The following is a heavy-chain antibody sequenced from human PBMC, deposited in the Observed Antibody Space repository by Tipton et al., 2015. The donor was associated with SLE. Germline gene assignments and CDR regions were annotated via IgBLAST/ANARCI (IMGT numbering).Heavy chain of an antibody. CDR2: VYYSGST. CDR3: ARHRGGSPGAFDI. Sequence: TLSLTCTVSGGSISSYYWGWIRQPPGKGLEWIGRVYYSGSTYYNPSLKSRVTISVDTSKNQFSLKVSSVTAADTAVYYCARHRGGSPGAFDIWGQGTTVTVSS. CDR1: GGSISSYY. D-gene: IGHD3-16*01. V-gene: IGHV4-39*01. J-gene: IGHJ3*02.